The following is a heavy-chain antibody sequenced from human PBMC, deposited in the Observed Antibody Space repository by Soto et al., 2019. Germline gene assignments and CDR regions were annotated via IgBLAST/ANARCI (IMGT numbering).Heavy chain of an antibody. CDR3: GGGSHYTMAG. V-gene: IGHV3-11*05. CDR2: IDSSTKYT. CDR1: GFTFRDYY. J-gene: IGHJ6*02. Sequence: QVQLVESGGGLVRPGGSLRLSCEASGFTFRDYYMTWFRQAPGKGLEWLSYIDSSTKYTDYADSVKGRFTISRDNAKKSPYLAMDSLGADDPAGYYCGGGSHYTMAGWGQGTMVTVSS.